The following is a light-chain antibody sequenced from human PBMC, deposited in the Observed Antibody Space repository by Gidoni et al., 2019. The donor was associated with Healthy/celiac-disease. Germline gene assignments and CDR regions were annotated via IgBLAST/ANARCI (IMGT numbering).Light chain of an antibody. CDR3: LQDYHYPRT. V-gene: IGKV1-6*01. Sequence: AIQMTQSPSSLSASVGDRVTITCRASQGIRNELGWYQQKPGKAPQLLCYAASSLQSGVPSRFSGSGSGTDFTLTISSLQPEHFATYYCLQDYHYPRTFGQGTKVEIK. CDR2: AAS. CDR1: QGIRNE. J-gene: IGKJ1*01.